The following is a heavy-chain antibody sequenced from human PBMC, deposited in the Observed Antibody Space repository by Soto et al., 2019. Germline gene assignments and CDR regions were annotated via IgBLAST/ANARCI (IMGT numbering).Heavy chain of an antibody. CDR3: AKEGGLRWVAEHFQH. J-gene: IGHJ1*01. CDR2: ISWNSGSI. D-gene: IGHD4-17*01. Sequence: LRLSCAASGFTFDDYAMHWVRQAPGKGLEWVSGISWNSGSIGYADSVKGRFTISRDNAKNSLYLQMNSLRAEDTALYYCAKEGGLRWVAEHFQHWGQGTLVTVSS. CDR1: GFTFDDYA. V-gene: IGHV3-9*01.